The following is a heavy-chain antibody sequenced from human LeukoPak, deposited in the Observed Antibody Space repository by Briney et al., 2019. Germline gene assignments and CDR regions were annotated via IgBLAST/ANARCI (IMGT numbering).Heavy chain of an antibody. V-gene: IGHV7-4-1*02. D-gene: IGHD3-22*01. Sequence: ASVKVSCKASGYTFTSYAMNWVRQAPGQGLEWMGWINTNTGNPTYAQGFTGRFVFSLDTSVSTAYLQISSLKAEDTAVYYCVTSYYYDSSGYYAPFFDYWGQGTLVTVSS. J-gene: IGHJ4*02. CDR3: VTSYYYDSSGYYAPFFDY. CDR1: GYTFTSYA. CDR2: INTNTGNP.